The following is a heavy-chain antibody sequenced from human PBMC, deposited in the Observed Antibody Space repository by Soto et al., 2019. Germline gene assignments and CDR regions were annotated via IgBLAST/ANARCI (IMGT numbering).Heavy chain of an antibody. Sequence: PSETLSLTCAVYGGSFSGYYWSWIRQPPGKGLEWIGEINHSGSTSYNPSLKSRVTISVDTSKNQFSLKLSSVTAADTAVYYCARQRYSDILTGYYAYYYYGMDVWGQGTTVTVCS. CDR2: INHSGST. V-gene: IGHV4-34*01. CDR3: ARQRYSDILTGYYAYYYYGMDV. CDR1: GGSFSGYY. D-gene: IGHD3-9*01. J-gene: IGHJ6*02.